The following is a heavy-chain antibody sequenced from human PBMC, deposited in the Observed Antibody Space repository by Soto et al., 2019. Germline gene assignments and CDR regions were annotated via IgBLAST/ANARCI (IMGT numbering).Heavy chain of an antibody. J-gene: IGHJ6*02. CDR2: IYPGDSDT. D-gene: IGHD6-6*01. CDR1: GYKVSTWHNFTSYW. V-gene: IGHV5-51*01. CDR3: ARPSYSSSRYYGMDV. Sequence: PGESLKISCMGSGYKVSTWHNFTSYWIAWVRQMPGKGLEWMGIIYPGDSDTRYSPSFEGQVTISADKSITTAYLQWSSLKASDTAMYYCARPSYSSSRYYGMDVWGQGTTVTVSS.